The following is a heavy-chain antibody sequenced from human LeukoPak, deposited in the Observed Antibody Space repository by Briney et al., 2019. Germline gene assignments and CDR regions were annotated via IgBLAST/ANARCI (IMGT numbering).Heavy chain of an antibody. CDR3: ARWTIAAAAADY. Sequence: PSETLSLTCTVSGGSISSSSYYWGWIRQPPGKGLEWIGSIYYSGSTYYNPSLKSRVTISVDTSKNQFSLKLGSVTAADTAVYYCARWTIAAAAADYWGQGILVTVSS. D-gene: IGHD6-13*01. CDR2: IYYSGST. J-gene: IGHJ4*02. CDR1: GGSISSSSYY. V-gene: IGHV4-39*01.